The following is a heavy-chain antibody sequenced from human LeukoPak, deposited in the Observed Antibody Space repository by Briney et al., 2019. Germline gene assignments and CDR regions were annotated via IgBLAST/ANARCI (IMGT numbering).Heavy chain of an antibody. J-gene: IGHJ5*02. CDR3: ARAQSRLSWFDP. CDR2: IYYSGST. Sequence: SETLSLTCTVSGGSISSSSYYWGWIRQPPGKGLEWIGTIYYSGSTYYNPSLKSRVTISVDTSKNQFSLKLSSVTAADTAVYYCARAQSRLSWFDPWGQGTLVTVSS. CDR1: GGSISSSSYY. V-gene: IGHV4-39*07.